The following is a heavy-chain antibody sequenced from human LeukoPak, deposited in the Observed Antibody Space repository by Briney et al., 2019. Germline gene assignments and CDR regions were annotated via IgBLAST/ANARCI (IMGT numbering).Heavy chain of an antibody. CDR1: GFTFSSYS. Sequence: GGSLRLSCAASGFTFSSYSMNWVRQAPGKGLEWVSSISSSSSYIYYADSVKGRFTISRDNAKNSLYLQMNSLRAEDTAVYYCARGGVTKNYYYYYMDVWGKGTTVTISS. J-gene: IGHJ6*03. CDR2: ISSSSSYI. D-gene: IGHD4-17*01. CDR3: ARGGVTKNYYYYYMDV. V-gene: IGHV3-21*01.